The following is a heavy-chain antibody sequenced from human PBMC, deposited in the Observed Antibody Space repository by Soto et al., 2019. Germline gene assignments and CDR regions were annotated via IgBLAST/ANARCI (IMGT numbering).Heavy chain of an antibody. CDR1: GFTFSSYA. J-gene: IGHJ4*02. CDR2: ISYDGSNK. D-gene: IGHD6-19*01. CDR3: AKDGYSSGNFDY. V-gene: IGHV3-30*04. Sequence: PGGSLRLSCAASGFTFSSYAMSWVRQAPGKGLEWVAVISYDGSNKYYADSVKGRFTISRDNSKNTLYLQMNSLRAEDTAVYYCAKDGYSSGNFDYWGQGTLVTVSS.